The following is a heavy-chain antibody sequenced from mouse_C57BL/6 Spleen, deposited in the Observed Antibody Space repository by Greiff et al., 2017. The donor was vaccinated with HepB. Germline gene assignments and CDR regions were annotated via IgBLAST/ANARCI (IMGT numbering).Heavy chain of an antibody. CDR2: IDPSDSYT. J-gene: IGHJ1*03. CDR3: ARLTGTITGYFDV. V-gene: IGHV1-50*01. D-gene: IGHD4-1*01. Sequence: QVQLQEPGAELVKPGASVKLSCKASGYTFTSYWMQWVKQRPGQGLEWIGEIDPSDSYTNYNQKFKGKATLTVDTSSSTAYMQLSSLTSEDSAVYYGARLTGTITGYFDVWGTGTTVTVSS. CDR1: GYTFTSYW.